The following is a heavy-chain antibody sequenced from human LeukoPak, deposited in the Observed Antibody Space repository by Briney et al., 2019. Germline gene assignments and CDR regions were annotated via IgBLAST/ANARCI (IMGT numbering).Heavy chain of an antibody. V-gene: IGHV1-18*01. J-gene: IGHJ6*02. Sequence: ASVKVSCKASGYTFTNYGMTWVRQAPGQGLEWMGWISTYNGDTKYAQKVQGRVTMTADTSTSTAYMELWNLRSDDTAVYYCASDLRYYYGMDVWGQGTTVTVSS. CDR3: ASDLRYYYGMDV. CDR2: ISTYNGDT. CDR1: GYTFTNYG.